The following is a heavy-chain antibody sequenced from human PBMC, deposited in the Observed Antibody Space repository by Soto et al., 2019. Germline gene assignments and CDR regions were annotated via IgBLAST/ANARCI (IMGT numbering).Heavy chain of an antibody. Sequence: QVQLVQSGAEVKKPGSSVKVSCKASGGTFSSYAISWVRQAPGQGLEWMGGIIPIFGTANYAQKFQGRVTITADESTSTAYMELSSLRSEDTAVYYFAWGSIVVVVAATPWGMDVWGQGTTVTVSS. J-gene: IGHJ6*02. CDR1: GGTFSSYA. CDR3: AWGSIVVVVAATPWGMDV. V-gene: IGHV1-69*01. D-gene: IGHD2-15*01. CDR2: IIPIFGTA.